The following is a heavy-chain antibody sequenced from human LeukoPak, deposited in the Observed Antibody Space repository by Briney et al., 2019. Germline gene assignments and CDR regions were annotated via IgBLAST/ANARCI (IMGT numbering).Heavy chain of an antibody. V-gene: IGHV4-39*01. CDR2: IYYSGST. Sequence: KASETLSLTCTVSGGSISSSSYYWGWIRQPPGKGLEWIGSIYYSGSTYYNPSLKSRVTISVDTSKNQFSLKLSSVTAADTAVYYCARSAAAGDYYFDYWGQGTLVTVSS. J-gene: IGHJ4*02. CDR3: ARSAAAGDYYFDY. CDR1: GGSISSSSYY. D-gene: IGHD6-13*01.